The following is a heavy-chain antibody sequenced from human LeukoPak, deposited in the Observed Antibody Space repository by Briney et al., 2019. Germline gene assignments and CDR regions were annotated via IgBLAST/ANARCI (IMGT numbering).Heavy chain of an antibody. J-gene: IGHJ4*02. CDR3: AKDMVRGYYFDC. V-gene: IGHV3-23*01. D-gene: IGHD3-10*01. Sequence: QPGGSLRLSCSASIASRFTFSTSSMSWVRQAPAKGLEWVSAISGSSDATFYADSVKGRFTVSRDNSKNTLYLQMNSLRAEDTAVYFCAKDMVRGYYFDCWGQGTLITVSS. CDR1: IASRFTFSTSS. CDR2: ISGSSDAT.